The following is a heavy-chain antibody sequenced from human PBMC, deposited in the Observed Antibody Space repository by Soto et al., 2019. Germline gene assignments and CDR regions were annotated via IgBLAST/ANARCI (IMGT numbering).Heavy chain of an antibody. D-gene: IGHD3-10*01. CDR1: GFTFSDYY. V-gene: IGHV3-11*06. J-gene: IGHJ3*02. CDR2: ISSSSSYT. Sequence: GGSLRLSCAASGFTFSDYYMSWIRQAPGKGLEWVSYISSSSSYTNYADSVKGRFTISRDNAKNSLYLQMNSLRAEDTAVYYCASSSEYYYGSGSYPIWGQGTMVTVSS. CDR3: ASSSEYYYGSGSYPI.